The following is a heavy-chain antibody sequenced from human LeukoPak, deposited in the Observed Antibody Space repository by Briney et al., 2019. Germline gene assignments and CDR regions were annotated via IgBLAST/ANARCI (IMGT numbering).Heavy chain of an antibody. CDR3: ARVVFGYSSSWYHRSYFDY. CDR1: GGTFSSYA. J-gene: IGHJ4*02. Sequence: SVKVSCKASGGTFSSYAISWVRQAPGQGLEWMGGIIPIFGTANYAQKFQGRVTITADESTSTAYMELSSLRSEDTAVYYCARVVFGYSSSWYHRSYFDYWGQGTLVTVSS. D-gene: IGHD6-13*01. V-gene: IGHV1-69*01. CDR2: IIPIFGTA.